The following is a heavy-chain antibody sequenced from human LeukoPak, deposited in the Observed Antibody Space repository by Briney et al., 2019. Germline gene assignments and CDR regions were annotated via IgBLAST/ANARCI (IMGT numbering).Heavy chain of an antibody. J-gene: IGHJ6*03. CDR1: GFIFSALV. Sequence: GGSLRLSCSGSGFIFSALVMTWVRQSPGKGLEWVSTISGSATTTHYAVSVKGRFTISRDNAKNTVYLQMSGLRADDTAVYYCAKSPILTPPSSPWFYYMDVWGKGTTVTVSS. CDR2: ISGSATTT. D-gene: IGHD1-14*01. CDR3: AKSPILTPPSSPWFYYMDV. V-gene: IGHV3-23*01.